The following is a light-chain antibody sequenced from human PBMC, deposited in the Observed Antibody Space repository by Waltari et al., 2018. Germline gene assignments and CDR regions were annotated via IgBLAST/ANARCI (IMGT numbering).Light chain of an antibody. CDR1: SSYVGGSHY. CDR2: DGS. CDR3: CSYAGTYTWL. J-gene: IGLJ3*02. Sequence: QSALTQPRSVSGSPGQSVTISCTGTSSYVGGSHYFSGYQQLPGKAPTAVIYDGSRPPSGVPDRFTGSRSGNTATLTISGLQAEDEADYHCCSYAGTYTWLFGGGTKLTVL. V-gene: IGLV2-11*01.